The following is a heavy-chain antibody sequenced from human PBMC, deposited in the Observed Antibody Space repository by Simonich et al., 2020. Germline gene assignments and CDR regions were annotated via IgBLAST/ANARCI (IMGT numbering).Heavy chain of an antibody. V-gene: IGHV3-21*01. J-gene: IGHJ6*02. Sequence: EVQLVESGGGLVKPGGSLRLSCAASGFTFSSYSMNWVRQAPGKVLEWVSSISSSSSYRYYADSVKGRFTIPRDNAKNSLYLQMNSLRAEDTAVYYCAGVVYCSSTSCSTYYYYGMDVWGQGTTVTVSS. CDR2: ISSSSSYR. D-gene: IGHD2-2*01. CDR3: AGVVYCSSTSCSTYYYYGMDV. CDR1: GFTFSSYS.